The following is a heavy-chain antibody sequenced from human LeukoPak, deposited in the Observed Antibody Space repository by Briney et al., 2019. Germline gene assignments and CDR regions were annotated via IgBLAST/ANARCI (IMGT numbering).Heavy chain of an antibody. Sequence: SVKVSCKASGGTFSSYAISWVRQAPGQGLEWMGGIIPIFGTANYAQKFQGRVTNTADESTSTAYIELSSLRSEDTAVYYCARDLRGVATIGRPRYYFDYWGQGTLVTVS. CDR1: GGTFSSYA. V-gene: IGHV1-69*13. CDR3: ARDLRGVATIGRPRYYFDY. D-gene: IGHD5-12*01. J-gene: IGHJ4*02. CDR2: IIPIFGTA.